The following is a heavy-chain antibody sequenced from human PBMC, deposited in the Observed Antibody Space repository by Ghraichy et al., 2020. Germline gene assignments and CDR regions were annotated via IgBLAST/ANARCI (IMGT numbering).Heavy chain of an antibody. CDR2: IYHSGST. Sequence: SLNISCAVSGGSISSGGYSWSWIRQPPGKGLEWIGYIYHSGSTYYNPSLKSRVTISVDRSKNQFSLKLSSVTAADTAVYYCARAKPRITIFGVVSLAHYYYMDVWGKGTTVTVSS. D-gene: IGHD3-3*01. J-gene: IGHJ6*03. CDR1: GGSISSGGYS. V-gene: IGHV4-30-2*01. CDR3: ARAKPRITIFGVVSLAHYYYMDV.